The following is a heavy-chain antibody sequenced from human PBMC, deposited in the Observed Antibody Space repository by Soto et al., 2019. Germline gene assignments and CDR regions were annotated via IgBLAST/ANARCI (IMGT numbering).Heavy chain of an antibody. D-gene: IGHD6-13*01. CDR3: ARDARYLVAAAGTGGDYYGMDV. CDR2: IYYSGST. J-gene: IGHJ6*02. V-gene: IGHV4-31*03. Sequence: PSETLSLTCTVSGGSISSGGYYWSWIRQHPGKGLEWIGYIYYSGSTYYNPSLKSRVTISVDTSKNQFSLKLSSVTAADTAVYYCARDARYLVAAAGTGGDYYGMDVWGQGTTVTVSS. CDR1: GGSISSGGYY.